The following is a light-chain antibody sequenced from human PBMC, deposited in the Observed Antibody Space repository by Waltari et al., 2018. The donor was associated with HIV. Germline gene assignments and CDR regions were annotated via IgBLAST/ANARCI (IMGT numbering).Light chain of an antibody. CDR1: QNINNF. CDR3: LQTFDPPLT. J-gene: IGKJ3*01. V-gene: IGKV1-39*01. CDR2: RAT. Sequence: DIQMTQSPSFLSASVGDRVTLTCRAGQNINNFLNWFQQKPGEAPNLLVYRATTLQRGVPARFSGRGSGTDFTLTISSLQPEDFATYFCLQTFDPPLTFGPGTRVD.